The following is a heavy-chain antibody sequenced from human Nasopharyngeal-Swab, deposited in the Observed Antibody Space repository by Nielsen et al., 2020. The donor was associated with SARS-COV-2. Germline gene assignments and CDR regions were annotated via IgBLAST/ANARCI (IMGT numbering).Heavy chain of an antibody. V-gene: IGHV3-7*04. CDR3: ARGGWYFDF. CDR2: IKQDGSEK. J-gene: IGHJ2*01. CDR1: GFTFSSYW. Sequence: AESLRLSCAASGFTFSSYWMSWVRQAPGKGLEWVSNIKQDGSEKYYVDSVKGRFTISRDNAKNSLSQQMNSLRAEDTTVYYCARGGWYFDFWRHGTLVTVSS.